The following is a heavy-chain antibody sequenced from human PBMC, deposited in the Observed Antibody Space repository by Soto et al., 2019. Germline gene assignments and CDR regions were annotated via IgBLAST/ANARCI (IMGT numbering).Heavy chain of an antibody. Sequence: GASVKVSCKASGYTFTSYDINWVRQATGQGLEWMGWMNPNSGKTGYAQKFQGRVTMNRNTSISTAYMELSSLRSEDTAVYYCARGRSGKPPDFDPWGQGTLVTVSS. V-gene: IGHV1-8*01. CDR3: ARGRSGKPPDFDP. J-gene: IGHJ5*02. CDR2: MNPNSGKT. CDR1: GYTFTSYD. D-gene: IGHD3-10*01.